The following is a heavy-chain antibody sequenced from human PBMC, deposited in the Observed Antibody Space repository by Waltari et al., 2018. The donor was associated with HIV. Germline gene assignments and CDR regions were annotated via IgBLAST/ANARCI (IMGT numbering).Heavy chain of an antibody. CDR2: INTGGSSI. J-gene: IGHJ4*02. D-gene: IGHD5-12*01. CDR3: ARPRYSGYDYPTFLDY. Sequence: QVQLVESGGGLVKPGGSLRHSFAAPGSHFTADSTRWVRPAPGKGLEWVSYINTGGSSIYYTDSVKGRFTISRDNAKNSLYLQMDNLRGEDTAVYYCARPRYSGYDYPTFLDYWGQGNPVTVSS. V-gene: IGHV3-11*01. CDR1: GSHFTADS.